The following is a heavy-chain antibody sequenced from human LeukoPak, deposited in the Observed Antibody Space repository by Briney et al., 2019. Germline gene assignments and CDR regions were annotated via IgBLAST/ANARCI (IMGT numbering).Heavy chain of an antibody. CDR3: ARDSEYGGNSLPLDY. CDR2: INWNGGST. J-gene: IGHJ4*02. CDR1: GFTFDDYG. D-gene: IGHD4-23*01. V-gene: IGHV3-20*04. Sequence: GGSLRLSCAASGFTFDDYGMSWVRQAPGKGLEWVSGINWNGGSTGYADSVKGRFTISRDNAKNSLYLQMNSLRAEDTALDYCARDSEYGGNSLPLDYWGQGTLVTVSS.